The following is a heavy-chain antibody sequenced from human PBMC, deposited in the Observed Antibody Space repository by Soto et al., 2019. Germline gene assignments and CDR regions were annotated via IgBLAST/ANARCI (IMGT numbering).Heavy chain of an antibody. J-gene: IGHJ3*02. D-gene: IGHD1-26*01. CDR2: ISGSGGST. CDR3: AKELVGATIPLDAFDI. Sequence: GGSLRLSCAASGFTFSSYAMSWVRQAPGKGLEWVSAISGSGGSTYNADSVKGRFTISRDNSKNTLYLQMNSLRAEDTAVYYCAKELVGATIPLDAFDIWGQGTMVTVSS. CDR1: GFTFSSYA. V-gene: IGHV3-23*01.